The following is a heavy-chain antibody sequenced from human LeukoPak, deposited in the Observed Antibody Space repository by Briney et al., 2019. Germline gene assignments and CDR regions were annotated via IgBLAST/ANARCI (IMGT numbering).Heavy chain of an antibody. Sequence: GGSLRLSCAASGFTFSDYYMSWIRQAPGKGLEWVSAISGSGGSTYYADSVKGRFTISRDNSKSTLYLQMNSLRAEDTAVYYCAKDRRYFDWEPFDIWGQGTMVTVSS. J-gene: IGHJ3*02. CDR1: GFTFSDYY. V-gene: IGHV3-23*01. CDR3: AKDRRYFDWEPFDI. D-gene: IGHD3-9*01. CDR2: ISGSGGST.